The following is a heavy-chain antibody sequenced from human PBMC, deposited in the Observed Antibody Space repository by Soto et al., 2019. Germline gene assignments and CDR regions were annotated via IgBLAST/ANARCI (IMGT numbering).Heavy chain of an antibody. CDR1: GYTFTNNY. CDR3: ARVYGLVKHGDFWSGYYDN. J-gene: IGHJ4*02. CDR2: INPNGAST. V-gene: IGHV1-46*01. Sequence: QVQLVQSGAEVMKPGASVKISCKTSGYTFTNNYINWVRQAPGQGLEWVGLINPNGASTTYAQTFQGRVTMTRDTSTSTVDMEMSSLRSDDTDVYDCARVYGLVKHGDFWSGYYDNWGLGTLVTVSS. D-gene: IGHD3-3*01.